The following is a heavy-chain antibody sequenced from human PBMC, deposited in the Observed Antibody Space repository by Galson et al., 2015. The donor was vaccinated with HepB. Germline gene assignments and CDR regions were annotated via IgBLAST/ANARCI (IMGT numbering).Heavy chain of an antibody. CDR3: ANYITGWLDP. Sequence: QVQLQESGPGLVKPSETLSLTCTVSGGSITTYYWSWIRQPPGKGLEWIGYIYHTGSTNYNPSLKSRVTISIDTSKNQFSPKLRSVTAAETAVYYCANYITGWLDPWGQGTLVTVSS. J-gene: IGHJ5*02. D-gene: IGHD1-14*01. V-gene: IGHV4-59*08. CDR2: IYHTGST. CDR1: GGSITTYY.